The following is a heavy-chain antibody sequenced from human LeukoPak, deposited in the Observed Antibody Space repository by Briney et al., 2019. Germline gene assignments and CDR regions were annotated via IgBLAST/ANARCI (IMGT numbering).Heavy chain of an antibody. J-gene: IGHJ3*02. CDR3: ARQLKVGTFEAFDI. Sequence: SETLSLTCAVSGYSISSGYYGGWSRQPPGQGVEWIGSSYHSGSTYYNPSVKSRITISGETSKNQFSLKLSSVTAADTAVYYCARQLKVGTFEAFDIWGQGTMVTVS. CDR2: SYHSGST. CDR1: GYSISSGYY. V-gene: IGHV4-38-2*01. D-gene: IGHD1-26*01.